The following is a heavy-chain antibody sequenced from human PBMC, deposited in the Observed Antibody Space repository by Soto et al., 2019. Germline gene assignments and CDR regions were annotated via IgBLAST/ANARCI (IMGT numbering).Heavy chain of an antibody. CDR3: ARSGSYYAFDI. CDR2: IYYSGST. V-gene: IGHV4-59*01. Sequence: SETLSLTCTVSGGSISSYYWSWIRQPPGKGLEWIGYIYYSGSTNYNPSLKSRVTISVDTSKDQFSLKLSSVTAADTAVYYCARSGSYYAFDIWGQGTMVTVSS. J-gene: IGHJ3*02. D-gene: IGHD1-26*01. CDR1: GGSISSYY.